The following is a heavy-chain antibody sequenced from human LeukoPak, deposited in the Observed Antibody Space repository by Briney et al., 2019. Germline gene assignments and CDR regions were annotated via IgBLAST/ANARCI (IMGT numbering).Heavy chain of an antibody. CDR2: ISTSSSYI. V-gene: IGHV3-21*01. CDR3: AELGITMIGGV. J-gene: IGHJ6*04. D-gene: IGHD3-10*02. Sequence: GGSLRLSCAASGFTFSHYSMNWVRQAPGKGLEWVSSISTSSSYIFYADSVKGRFTISRDNAKNSMYLQMNSLRAEDTAVYYCAELGITMIGGVWGKGTTVTISS. CDR1: GFTFSHYS.